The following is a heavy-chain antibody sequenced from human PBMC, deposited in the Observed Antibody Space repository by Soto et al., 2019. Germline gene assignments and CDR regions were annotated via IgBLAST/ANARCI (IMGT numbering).Heavy chain of an antibody. Sequence: SETLSLTCVVSGYSVSSAYYWGWIRQPPGRGLEWIGSISHGGNSYFNPSLKSRLTISMDTSKNQFSLRLRSVTAADTAMFYCAITRLSEGRLLLGHRIAGFDIWSQGTIVTVS. CDR2: ISHGGNS. CDR1: GYSVSSAYY. J-gene: IGHJ3*02. CDR3: AITRLSEGRLLLGHRIAGFDI. V-gene: IGHV4-38-2*01. D-gene: IGHD3-22*01.